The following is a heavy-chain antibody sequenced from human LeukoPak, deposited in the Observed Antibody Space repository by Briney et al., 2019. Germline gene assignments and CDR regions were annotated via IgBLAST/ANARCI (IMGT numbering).Heavy chain of an antibody. CDR3: ARKSGSPARFDP. CDR1: GFTFSNAW. V-gene: IGHV3-48*02. Sequence: GGSLRLSCAASGFTFSNAWMNWVRQAPGKGLHWVSFISSDGNTIFYADSVKGRFTISRDNAKNSLYLQMNSLRDEDTAVYYCARKSGSPARFDPWGQGTLVTVSS. D-gene: IGHD2-2*01. J-gene: IGHJ5*02. CDR2: ISSDGNTI.